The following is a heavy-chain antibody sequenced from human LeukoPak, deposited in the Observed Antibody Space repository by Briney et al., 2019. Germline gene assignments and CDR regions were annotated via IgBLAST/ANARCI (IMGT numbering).Heavy chain of an antibody. CDR2: IIPIFGTA. D-gene: IGHD3-16*02. CDR3: ATSDYYDYVWGSYRNLDY. CDR1: GGTFSSYA. Sequence: ASVTVSCKASGGTFSSYAISWVRQAPGQGLEWMGGIIPIFGTANYAQKFQGRVTITADESTSTAYMELSSLRSEDTAVYYCATSDYYDYVWGSYRNLDYWGQGTLVTVSS. V-gene: IGHV1-69*13. J-gene: IGHJ4*02.